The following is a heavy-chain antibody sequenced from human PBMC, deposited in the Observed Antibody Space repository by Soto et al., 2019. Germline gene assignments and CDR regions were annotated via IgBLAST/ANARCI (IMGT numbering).Heavy chain of an antibody. CDR3: ARDDYGDYDY. CDR2: SSSSGSTI. J-gene: IGHJ4*02. CDR1: GFTFSSYS. D-gene: IGHD4-17*01. V-gene: IGHV3-48*01. Sequence: EVQLVESGGGLVQPGGSLRLSCAASGFTFSSYSMNWVRQAPGKWLEWVSYSSSSGSTIYYADSVKGRFTISRDNAKNSLYLQMNSLRAEDTAVYYCARDDYGDYDYWGQGALVTVSS.